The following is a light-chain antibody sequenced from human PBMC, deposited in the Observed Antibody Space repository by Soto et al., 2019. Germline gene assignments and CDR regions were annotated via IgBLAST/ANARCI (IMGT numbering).Light chain of an antibody. J-gene: IGLJ1*01. V-gene: IGLV1-44*01. CDR1: SSNIGTHA. Sequence: QSVLTQPPSASGTPGQRVTISCSGGSSNIGTHAVNWYQQLPGTAPKLLIYNNNQRPSGVPDRFSGSKSGTSASLASSGLQSDDEADYYCAAWDDSLNGYVFGTGTKLTDL. CDR2: NNN. CDR3: AAWDDSLNGYV.